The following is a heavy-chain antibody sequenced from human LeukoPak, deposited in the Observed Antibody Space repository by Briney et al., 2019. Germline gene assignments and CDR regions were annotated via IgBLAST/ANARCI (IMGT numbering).Heavy chain of an antibody. CDR3: ARAVRGYGYAYLPY. CDR2: ISAYDGNT. J-gene: IGHJ4*02. Sequence: GASVKVSCKASGYTFSSYGISWVRQAPGQGLEWMGWISAYDGNTDYAQNLQGRVTMTTDTSTSTAYMELRSLRSDDTAVYYCARAVRGYGYAYLPYWGQGTLVTVSS. V-gene: IGHV1-18*01. CDR1: GYTFSSYG. D-gene: IGHD5-18*01.